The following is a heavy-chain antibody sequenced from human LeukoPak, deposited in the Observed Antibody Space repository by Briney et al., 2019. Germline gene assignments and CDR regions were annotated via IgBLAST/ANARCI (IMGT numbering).Heavy chain of an antibody. D-gene: IGHD5-18*01. CDR3: AREGGLRGYSYGLFDY. Sequence: SQTLSLTXTVSGGSISSGSYYWSWIRQPAGKGLEWIGRIYTSGSTNYNPSLKSRVTISVDTSKNQFSLKLSSVTAADTAVYYCAREGGLRGYSYGLFDYWGQGTLDTVSS. J-gene: IGHJ4*02. CDR1: GGSISSGSYY. V-gene: IGHV4-61*02. CDR2: IYTSGST.